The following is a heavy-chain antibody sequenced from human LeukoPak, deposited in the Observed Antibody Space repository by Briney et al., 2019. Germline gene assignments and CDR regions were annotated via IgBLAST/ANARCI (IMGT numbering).Heavy chain of an antibody. V-gene: IGHV1-2*02. Sequence: GASVKVSCKASGYTFTGYYMHWVRQAPGQGLEWMGWINPNSGGTNYAQKFQGRVTMTRDTSISTAYMELSRLRSDDTAVYYCARDRDRCYDSSGPGDYWGQGTLVTVSS. CDR1: GYTFTGYY. CDR3: ARDRDRCYDSSGPGDY. D-gene: IGHD3-22*01. CDR2: INPNSGGT. J-gene: IGHJ4*02.